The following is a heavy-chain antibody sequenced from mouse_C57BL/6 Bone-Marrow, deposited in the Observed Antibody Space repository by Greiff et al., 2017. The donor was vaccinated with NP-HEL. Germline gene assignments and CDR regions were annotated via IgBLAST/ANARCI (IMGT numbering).Heavy chain of an antibody. Sequence: DVKLVESGGDLVKPGGSLKLSCAASGFTFSSYGMSWVRQTPDKRLEWVATISSGGSYTYYPDSVKGRFTISRDNAKNTLYLQMSSLKSEDTAMYYCARQDPAWFAYWGQGTLVTVSA. CDR1: GFTFSSYG. CDR2: ISSGGSYT. V-gene: IGHV5-6*02. CDR3: ARQDPAWFAY. J-gene: IGHJ3*01.